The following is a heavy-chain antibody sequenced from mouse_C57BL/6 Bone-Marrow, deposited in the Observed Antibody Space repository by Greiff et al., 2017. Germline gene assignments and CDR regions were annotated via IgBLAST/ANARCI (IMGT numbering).Heavy chain of an antibody. CDR1: GFSLTSYG. D-gene: IGHD4-1*01. CDR3: ARNVLNCYGYFDV. J-gene: IGHJ1*03. CDR2: IWSGGST. Sequence: VKLVESGPGLVQPSQSLPITCTVSGFSLTSYGVHWVRQSPGKGLEWLGVIWSGGSTDYNAAFISRLSISKDNSKSQVFFKMNSLQADDTAIYYCARNVLNCYGYFDVWGTGTTVTVSS. V-gene: IGHV2-2*01.